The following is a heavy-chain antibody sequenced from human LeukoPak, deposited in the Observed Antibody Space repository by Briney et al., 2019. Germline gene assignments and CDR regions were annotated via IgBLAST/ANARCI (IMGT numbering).Heavy chain of an antibody. Sequence: GGSLRLSCAASGFSFSGYWMRWVRQAPGKGLEWVANISPEGSDKYYKDSVKGRFTVFRDNAKDSLYLQMNSLRAEDTAVYFCARVQVAVQSVFDYFDYWGQGTLVTVSS. CDR1: GFSFSGYW. D-gene: IGHD2-2*01. V-gene: IGHV3-7*01. J-gene: IGHJ4*02. CDR3: ARVQVAVQSVFDYFDY. CDR2: ISPEGSDK.